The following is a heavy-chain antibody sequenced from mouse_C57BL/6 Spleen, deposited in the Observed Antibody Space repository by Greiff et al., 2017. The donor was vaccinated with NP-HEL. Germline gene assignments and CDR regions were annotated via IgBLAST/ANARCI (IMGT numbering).Heavy chain of an antibody. Sequence: VQLQQSGAELVKPGASVKLSCKASGYTFTEYTIHWVKQRSGQGLEWIGWFYPGSGSIKYNEKFKDKATLTADKSSSTVYMELSRLTSEDSAGYFCARHEEGYYYGSRGAMDYWGQGTSVTVSS. J-gene: IGHJ4*01. CDR1: GYTFTEYT. V-gene: IGHV1-62-2*01. CDR3: ARHEEGYYYGSRGAMDY. CDR2: FYPGSGSI. D-gene: IGHD1-1*01.